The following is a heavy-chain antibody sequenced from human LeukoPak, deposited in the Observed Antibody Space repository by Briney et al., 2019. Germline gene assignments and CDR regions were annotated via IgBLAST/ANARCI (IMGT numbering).Heavy chain of an antibody. J-gene: IGHJ4*02. CDR2: ISGSGANT. D-gene: IGHD4-11*01. CDR3: AKAESYYSNYDY. Sequence: GGSLRLSCAASGFTLSNYGMSWVRQAPGKGLEWVSVISGSGANTYYADSVKGRFTISRDNSKNTLYLQVNSLRAEDTAVYYCAKAESYYSNYDYWGQGTLVTVSS. CDR1: GFTLSNYG. V-gene: IGHV3-23*01.